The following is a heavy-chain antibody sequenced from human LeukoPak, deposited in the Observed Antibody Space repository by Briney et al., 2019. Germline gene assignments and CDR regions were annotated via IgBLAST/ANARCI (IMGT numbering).Heavy chain of an antibody. V-gene: IGHV4-38-2*02. Sequence: SETLSLTCTVSGYSISSGYYWCWIRQPPGKGLEWIGSIYHSGRTYYNHSLKRRLTISLDTSKNQFSLKLSCVTAADTAVYYCAREGESSSVGWFDPWGQGTLVSVSS. J-gene: IGHJ5*02. CDR2: IYHSGRT. D-gene: IGHD6-13*01. CDR1: GYSISSGYY. CDR3: AREGESSSVGWFDP.